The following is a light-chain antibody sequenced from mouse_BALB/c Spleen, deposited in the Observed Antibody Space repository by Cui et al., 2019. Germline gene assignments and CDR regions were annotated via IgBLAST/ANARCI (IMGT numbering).Light chain of an antibody. CDR2: GTS. Sequence: EIVLTQSPALMAASQGEKVTISCSVSSSISSSYLHWYQQKSAISPKPWIYGTSYLASGVPARFSGSGSGTSYSLTISSMEAEDAATYYCQQLSSSPPLTFGAGTKLELK. CDR1: SSISSSY. V-gene: IGKV4-53*01. CDR3: QQLSSSPPLT. J-gene: IGKJ5*01.